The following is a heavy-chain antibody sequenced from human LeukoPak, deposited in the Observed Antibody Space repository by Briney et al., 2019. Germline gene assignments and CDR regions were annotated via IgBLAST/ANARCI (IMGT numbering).Heavy chain of an antibody. CDR1: GYTFTSYE. D-gene: IGHD6-6*01. Sequence: ASVKVSCKASGYTFTSYEINWVRQATGQGLEWLGWMNPNSGNTGSAEKFQGRVTMTRNTSIRTAYMELRSLRSDDTAVYYCARDRPGIAARDPLDYWGQGTLVTVSS. CDR2: MNPNSGNT. V-gene: IGHV1-8*01. J-gene: IGHJ4*02. CDR3: ARDRPGIAARDPLDY.